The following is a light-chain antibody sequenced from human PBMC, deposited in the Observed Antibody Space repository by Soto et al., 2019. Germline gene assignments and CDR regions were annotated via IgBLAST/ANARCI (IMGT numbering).Light chain of an antibody. CDR3: AAWDDSLSGYV. Sequence: VLTQPPSASGNPGQRVTISCSGSSSNLGTNYVYWYQQLPGTAPKLLIYTNSQRPSGVPDRFSGSKSGTSASLAISGLRSEDEADYYCAAWDDSLSGYVFGTGTKVTVL. V-gene: IGLV1-47*02. CDR1: SSNLGTNY. CDR2: TNS. J-gene: IGLJ1*01.